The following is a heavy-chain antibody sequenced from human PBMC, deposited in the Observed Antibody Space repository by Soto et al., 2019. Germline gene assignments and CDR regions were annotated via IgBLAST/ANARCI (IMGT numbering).Heavy chain of an antibody. CDR1: GFTFGDYA. CDR3: TRGRFSYDSSGYYYGGYYFDY. Sequence: SGGSLRLSCTASGFTFGDYAMSWVRQAPGKGLEWVGFIRSKAYGGTTEYAASVKGRFTISRDDSKSIAYLQMNSLKTEDTAVYYCTRGRFSYDSSGYYYGGYYFDYWGQGTLVTVSS. CDR2: IRSKAYGGTT. D-gene: IGHD3-22*01. V-gene: IGHV3-49*04. J-gene: IGHJ4*02.